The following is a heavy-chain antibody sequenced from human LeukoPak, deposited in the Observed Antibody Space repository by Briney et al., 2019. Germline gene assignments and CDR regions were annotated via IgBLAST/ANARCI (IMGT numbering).Heavy chain of an antibody. CDR1: GLTFSSYT. V-gene: IGHV3-23*01. CDR2: ISGSGGST. CDR3: AKDYPLDY. Sequence: PGGSLRLSCAASGLTFSSYTMHWVRQAPGKGLEWVSAISGSGGSTYYADSVKGRFTISRDNSKNTVYLQMNTLRAEDTAVYYCAKDYPLDYWGQGALVTVSS. J-gene: IGHJ4*02.